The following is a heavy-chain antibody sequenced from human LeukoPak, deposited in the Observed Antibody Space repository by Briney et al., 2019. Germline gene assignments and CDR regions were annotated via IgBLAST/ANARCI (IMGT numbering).Heavy chain of an antibody. CDR1: GGTFSSYA. Sequence: ASVKVSCKASGGTFSSYAISWVRQAPGQGLEWMGGIIPIFGTANYAQKSQGRVTITADESTSTAYMELSSLRSEDTAVYYCARGSVAGTMGIDYWGQGTLVTVSS. CDR2: IIPIFGTA. CDR3: ARGSVAGTMGIDY. D-gene: IGHD6-19*01. V-gene: IGHV1-69*13. J-gene: IGHJ4*02.